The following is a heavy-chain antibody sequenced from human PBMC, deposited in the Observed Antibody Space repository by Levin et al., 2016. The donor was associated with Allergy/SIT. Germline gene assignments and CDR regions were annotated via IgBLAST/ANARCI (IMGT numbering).Heavy chain of an antibody. CDR2: ISWNSGSI. V-gene: IGHV3-9*01. Sequence: WIRQPPGKGLEWVSGISWNSGSIGYADSVKGRFTISRDNAKNSLYLQMNSLRAEDTALYYCAKDSGLWSDYYYFDYWGQGTLVTVSS. J-gene: IGHJ4*02. D-gene: IGHD3-3*01. CDR3: AKDSGLWSDYYYFDY.